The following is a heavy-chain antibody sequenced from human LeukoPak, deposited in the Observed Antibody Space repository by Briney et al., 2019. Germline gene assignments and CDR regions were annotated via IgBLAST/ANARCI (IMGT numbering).Heavy chain of an antibody. Sequence: GGSLRLSCAASGFTFSSYSMNWVRQAPGKGLEWVSSISSSSSYIYYADSVKGRFTISRDNAKNSLYLQMNSLRAEDTAVYYCARDYITLNYDFWSGYTFDPWGQGTLVTVSS. CDR3: ARDYITLNYDFWSGYTFDP. J-gene: IGHJ5*02. D-gene: IGHD3-3*01. V-gene: IGHV3-21*01. CDR1: GFTFSSYS. CDR2: ISSSSSYI.